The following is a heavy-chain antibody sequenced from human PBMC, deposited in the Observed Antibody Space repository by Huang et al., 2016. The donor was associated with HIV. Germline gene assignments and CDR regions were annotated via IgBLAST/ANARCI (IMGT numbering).Heavy chain of an antibody. Sequence: QLQLQESGPGLVKPSETLSLTCTVSGGSIRSDNYYWGWIRQPPGKGLEWIGSIYYSGGTYYNQSLKRRGTLTGDTYKNHVSLRMRSVTAADTAVYYCARLPGSITMIRGVITDPYWGQGTLVTVSS. CDR3: ARLPGSITMIRGVITDPY. CDR2: IYYSGGT. D-gene: IGHD3-10*01. J-gene: IGHJ4*02. CDR1: GGSIRSDNYY. V-gene: IGHV4-39*02.